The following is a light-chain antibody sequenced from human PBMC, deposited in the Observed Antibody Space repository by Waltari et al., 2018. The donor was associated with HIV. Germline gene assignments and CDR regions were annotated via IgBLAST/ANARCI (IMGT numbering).Light chain of an antibody. CDR1: NIGSKS. CDR2: DDS. J-gene: IGLJ3*02. V-gene: IGLV3-21*04. CDR3: QVWDSSSDRV. Sequence: SYVLTQPPPVSVAPGKTARITCGGNNIGSKSVHRYQPKPAQAPVLVIYDDSDRPARIPDRVSGSNSGNTATLTISRVEAGDEADYYCQVWDSSSDRVFGGGTKLTVL.